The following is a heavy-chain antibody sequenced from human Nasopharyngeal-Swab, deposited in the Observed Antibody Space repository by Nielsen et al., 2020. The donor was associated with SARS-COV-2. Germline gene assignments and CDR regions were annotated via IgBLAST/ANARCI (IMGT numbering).Heavy chain of an antibody. Sequence: SETLSLTCTVSGDSISRYYWSWFRQPPGKGLEWIGYIYYTGSTNYNPSLRSRVTISIDTSKKHYYLELTSLTAADTAVYYCARMVYADYWGQGILVTVSS. CDR1: GDSISRYY. V-gene: IGHV4-59*01. CDR2: IYYTGST. J-gene: IGHJ4*02. D-gene: IGHD2-8*01. CDR3: ARMVYADY.